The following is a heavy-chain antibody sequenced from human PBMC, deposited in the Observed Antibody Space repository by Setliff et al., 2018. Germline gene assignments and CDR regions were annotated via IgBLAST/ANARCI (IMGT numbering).Heavy chain of an antibody. Sequence: GGSLRLSCTTSGFTFGDYAMTWVRQAPGKGLEWVAYMSNWGSSIYYADSVKGRFTISRDNAKNSLFLQMNSLRTEDMGIYYCARDGGINMVKTYYYGLDVWGQGTTVTVSS. V-gene: IGHV3-48*03. CDR3: ARDGGINMVKTYYYGLDV. CDR2: MSNWGSSI. J-gene: IGHJ6*02. CDR1: GFTFGDYA. D-gene: IGHD3-10*01.